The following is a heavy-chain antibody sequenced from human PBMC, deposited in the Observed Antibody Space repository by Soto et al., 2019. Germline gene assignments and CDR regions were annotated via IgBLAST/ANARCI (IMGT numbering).Heavy chain of an antibody. Sequence: EVQLVESGGGLVQPGGSLGLSCAASGFTFSSYDMHWVRQTTGKGLEWVSGIGTAGDTYYPDSVKGRFTISRENAKNSLYLQMNSLRAGDTAVYYCATVAHSSSHYFDYWGQGTLVTVSS. CDR1: GFTFSSYD. CDR2: IGTAGDT. D-gene: IGHD6-6*01. CDR3: ATVAHSSSHYFDY. J-gene: IGHJ4*02. V-gene: IGHV3-13*01.